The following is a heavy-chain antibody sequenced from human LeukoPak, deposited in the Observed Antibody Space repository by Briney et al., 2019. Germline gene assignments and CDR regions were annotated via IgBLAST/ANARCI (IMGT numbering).Heavy chain of an antibody. Sequence: SETLSLTCTVSGYSITSAYYWGWIRQPPGKGLEWIGSIYHSGSTYYNPSLKSRVTISVDTSKNRFSLKLSSVTAADTAVYYCARAYYYDSSGYEDFDYWGQGTLVTVSS. CDR2: IYHSGST. CDR1: GYSITSAYY. J-gene: IGHJ4*02. CDR3: ARAYYYDSSGYEDFDY. D-gene: IGHD3-22*01. V-gene: IGHV4-38-2*02.